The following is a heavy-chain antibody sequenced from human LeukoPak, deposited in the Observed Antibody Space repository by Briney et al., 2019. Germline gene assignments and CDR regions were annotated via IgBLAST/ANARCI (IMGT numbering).Heavy chain of an antibody. D-gene: IGHD4-17*01. Sequence: GGSLRLSCAASGFTFSGYWMSWVRQAPGKGLEWVANINKDGSERYNVDPVKGRFTISGDNANKSLYLQMNSLRAEDTSVYYCARESKGRSKIDYWGQGTLVAVSS. CDR3: ARESKGRSKIDY. J-gene: IGHJ4*02. CDR2: INKDGSER. CDR1: GFTFSGYW. V-gene: IGHV3-7*01.